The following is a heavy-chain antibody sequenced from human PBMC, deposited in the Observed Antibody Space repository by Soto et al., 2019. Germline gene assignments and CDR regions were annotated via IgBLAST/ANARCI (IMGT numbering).Heavy chain of an antibody. CDR1: GGSISSGGYY. D-gene: IGHD3-16*01. Sequence: PSETLSLTCSVSGGSISSGGYYWSWIRQHPGKGLEWIGYIYYSGRTYYNPSLMSRVTISLDTSKNQFSLKLSSVTAADTAVYYCAIGALDYYYYMDVWGKGTTVTVSS. CDR2: IYYSGRT. V-gene: IGHV4-31*03. J-gene: IGHJ6*03. CDR3: AIGALDYYYYMDV.